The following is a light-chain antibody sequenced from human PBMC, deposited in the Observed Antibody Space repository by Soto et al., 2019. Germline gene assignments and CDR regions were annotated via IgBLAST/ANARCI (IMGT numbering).Light chain of an antibody. V-gene: IGLV2-14*01. CDR2: DGH. Sequence: QSALTQPASVSVSPGQSITISCTGTSSDVGGSNYVSWYQQHPGKAPKLMIYDGHNRPSGISNRFSGSKSGNTASLTISGLQAEDVADYYCSSYRRGSPLVFGGGTKLTVL. CDR3: SSYRRGSPLV. CDR1: SSDVGGSNY. J-gene: IGLJ2*01.